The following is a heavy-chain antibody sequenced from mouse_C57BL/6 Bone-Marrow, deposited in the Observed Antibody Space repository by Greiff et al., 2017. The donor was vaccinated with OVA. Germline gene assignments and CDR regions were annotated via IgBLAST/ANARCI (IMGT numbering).Heavy chain of an antibody. Sequence: EVQGVESGGDLVKPGGSLKLSCAASGFTFSSYGMSWVRQTPDKRLEWVATISSGGSYTYYPDSVKGRFTISRDNAKNTLYLQMSSLKSEDTAMYYCARRENFYYEYDGPLDYWGQGTSVTVSS. D-gene: IGHD2-4*01. CDR2: ISSGGSYT. V-gene: IGHV5-6*01. CDR1: GFTFSSYG. CDR3: ARRENFYYEYDGPLDY. J-gene: IGHJ4*01.